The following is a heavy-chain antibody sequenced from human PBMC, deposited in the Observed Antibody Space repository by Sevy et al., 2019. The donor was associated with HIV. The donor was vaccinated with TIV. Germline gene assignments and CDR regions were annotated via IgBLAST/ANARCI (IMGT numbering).Heavy chain of an antibody. D-gene: IGHD3-10*01. CDR3: ARDRSPTPDRYGSGSYDWFDP. CDR2: INWNGGST. V-gene: IGHV3-20*04. CDR1: GFTFDDYG. J-gene: IGHJ5*02. Sequence: GGSLRLSCAASGFTFDDYGMSWVRQAPGKGLEWVSGINWNGGSTGYADSVRGRFTISRDNAKNSLYLQMNSLRAEETALYYCARDRSPTPDRYGSGSYDWFDPWGQGTLVTVSS.